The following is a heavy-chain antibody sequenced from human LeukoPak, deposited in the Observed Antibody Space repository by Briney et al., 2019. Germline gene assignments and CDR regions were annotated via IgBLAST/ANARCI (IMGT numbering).Heavy chain of an antibody. CDR3: ANSAFQA. CDR2: IGYDESKK. J-gene: IGHJ5*02. Sequence: PGGSLRLSCVASGFTFRNHGMQWVRQVPGRVLEWVALIGYDESKKYYADSVKGRFTTSRDNSKNTLYLQMNSLRVDDTAVYYCANSAFQAWGQGTLVTVSS. CDR1: GFTFRNHG. V-gene: IGHV3-30*02.